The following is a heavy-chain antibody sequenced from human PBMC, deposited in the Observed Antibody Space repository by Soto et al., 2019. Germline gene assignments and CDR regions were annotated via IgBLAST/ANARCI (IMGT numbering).Heavy chain of an antibody. J-gene: IGHJ6*02. CDR3: TTGIAARGGRVVRPEDYYYGMDV. CDR2: IKSKTDGGTT. D-gene: IGHD6-6*01. CDR1: GFTFSSYA. Sequence: GGSLRLSCAASGFTFSSYAMHWVRQAPGKGLEWVGRIKSKTDGGTTDYAAPVKGRFTISRDDSKNTLYLQMNSLKTEDTAVYYCTTGIAARGGRVVRPEDYYYGMDVWGQGTTVTVSS. V-gene: IGHV3-15*01.